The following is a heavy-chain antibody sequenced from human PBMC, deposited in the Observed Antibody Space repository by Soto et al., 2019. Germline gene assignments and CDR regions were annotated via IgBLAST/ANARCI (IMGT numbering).Heavy chain of an antibody. CDR2: ISTYNGNT. V-gene: IGHV1-18*01. Sequence: QVQLGQSGAEVKKPGASVKVSCKASGYTFTTYDISWVRQAPGQGLEWMGRISTYNGNTNYPQSLKGRLTMTTDTATTADYLELRSLRSDDTAVYYCARDPCHVLMVNAPNLYGMDVWGQGTTVTVSS. CDR1: GYTFTTYD. D-gene: IGHD2-8*01. J-gene: IGHJ6*02. CDR3: ARDPCHVLMVNAPNLYGMDV.